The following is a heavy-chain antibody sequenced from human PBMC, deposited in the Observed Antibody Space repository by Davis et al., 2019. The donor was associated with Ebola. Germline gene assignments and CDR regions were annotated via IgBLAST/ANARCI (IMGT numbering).Heavy chain of an antibody. CDR2: INPSGGST. Sequence: ASVKVSCKASGYTFTSYYMHWVRQAPGQGLEWMGIINPSGGSTSYAQKFQERVTITRDMSTSTAYMELSSLRSEDTAVYYCAASIGPDCGGDCSIFDYWGQGTLVTVSS. V-gene: IGHV1-46*01. CDR1: GYTFTSYY. J-gene: IGHJ4*02. D-gene: IGHD2-21*01. CDR3: AASIGPDCGGDCSIFDY.